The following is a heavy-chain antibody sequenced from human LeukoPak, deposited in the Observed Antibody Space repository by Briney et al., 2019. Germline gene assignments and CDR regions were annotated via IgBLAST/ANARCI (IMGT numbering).Heavy chain of an antibody. D-gene: IGHD6-19*01. J-gene: IGHJ5*02. CDR2: AYYSGST. CDR1: DGSISNYY. CDR3: ARNSAVATSRSWFDP. V-gene: IGHV4-59*08. Sequence: PSETLSLTCSVFDGSISNYYWSWIRQPLGKGLEWIGYAYYSGSTTYNPSLESRVTISVDTSKNQFSLKLTAVTAADTAVYYCARNSAVATSRSWFDPWGQGTLVTVSS.